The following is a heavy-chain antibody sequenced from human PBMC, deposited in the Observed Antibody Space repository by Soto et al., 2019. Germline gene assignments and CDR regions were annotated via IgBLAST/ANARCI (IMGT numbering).Heavy chain of an antibody. CDR1: GGSFSGYY. V-gene: IGHV4-34*01. CDR2: INHSGST. J-gene: IGHJ6*02. Sequence: LSLTCAVYGGSFSGYYWSWIRQPPGKGLEWIGEINHSGSTNYNPSLKSRVTISVDTSKNQFSLKLSSVTAADTAVYYCARANPRYCSSTSCYPRPAKMDVWGQGTTVTVS. CDR3: ARANPRYCSSTSCYPRPAKMDV. D-gene: IGHD2-2*01.